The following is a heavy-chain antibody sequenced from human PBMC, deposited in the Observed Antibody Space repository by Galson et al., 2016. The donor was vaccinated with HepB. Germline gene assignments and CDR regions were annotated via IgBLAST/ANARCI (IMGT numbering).Heavy chain of an antibody. D-gene: IGHD2-2*01. V-gene: IGHV3-30*02. CDR2: IWYDGSKK. CDR1: GFTFSNYG. J-gene: IGHJ6*02. CDR3: AKLTGMGSSSEVQLLDYYYYDMDV. Sequence: SLRLSCAASGFTFSNYGMHWVRQAPGKGLEWVALIWYDGSKKYYAESVKGRLTISRDNSKNTLDLQMNSLRPEDTASYYCAKLTGMGSSSEVQLLDYYYYDMDVWGQGTAVTVSS.